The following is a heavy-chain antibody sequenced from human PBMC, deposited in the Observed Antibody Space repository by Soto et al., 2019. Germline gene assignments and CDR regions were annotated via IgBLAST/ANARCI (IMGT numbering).Heavy chain of an antibody. J-gene: IGHJ4*02. V-gene: IGHV3-7*03. CDR1: GFTFTAYY. Sequence: TGGSLRLSCAASGFTFTAYYMTWVRQVPGKGLEWVASINKDGSKEYYVDSVKGRFTISRDNAMNSLYLQMNSLRAGDTALYYCSRENWFQDYWGQGTLVTVSS. CDR3: SRENWFQDY. D-gene: IGHD3-10*01. CDR2: INKDGSKE.